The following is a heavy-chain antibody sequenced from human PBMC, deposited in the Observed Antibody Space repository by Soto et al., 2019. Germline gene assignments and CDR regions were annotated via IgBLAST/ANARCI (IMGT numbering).Heavy chain of an antibody. CDR1: GGSINTYR. J-gene: IGHJ4*02. CDR2: VYNIGST. CDR3: ASGIEAWNHHYFDF. V-gene: IGHV4-59*01. Sequence: QVQLQESGPGLVKPSETLSLTCSVSGGSINTYRWNWIRQFPGKGLEWIGHVYNIGSTNYNPSLKSRVSISTDTSDNLFSLRLTSATAADTAVYYCASGIEAWNHHYFDFWGQGILVTVSS. D-gene: IGHD1-1*01.